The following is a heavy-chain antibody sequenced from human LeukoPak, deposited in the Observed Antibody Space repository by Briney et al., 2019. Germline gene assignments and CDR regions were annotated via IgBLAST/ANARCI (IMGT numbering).Heavy chain of an antibody. CDR1: GFAFNTFA. D-gene: IGHD2-15*01. J-gene: IGHJ4*02. CDR3: ARATGANCYWGSNF. Sequence: GGSLRLSCVASGFAFNTFAMTWVRQAPGKGLEWVSSICSDDGRTYYAGSVKGRFTISRDNAQNTLYLQMINLRAEDTALYYCARATGANCYWGSNFWGQGTLVTVSP. CDR2: ICSDDGRT. V-gene: IGHV3-23*01.